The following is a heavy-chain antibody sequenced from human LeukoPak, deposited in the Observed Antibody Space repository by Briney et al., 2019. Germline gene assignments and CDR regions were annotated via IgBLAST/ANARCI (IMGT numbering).Heavy chain of an antibody. CDR2: ISSNGGST. CDR3: ARDHYYGSGSEGFGLMDY. Sequence: PGGSLRLSCAASGFTFSSYAMHWVRQAPGKGLEYVSAISSNGGSTYYANSVKGRFTISRNNSKNTLYLQMGSLRAEDMAVYYCARDHYYGSGSEGFGLMDYWGQGTLVTVSS. J-gene: IGHJ4*02. V-gene: IGHV3-64*01. D-gene: IGHD3-10*01. CDR1: GFTFSSYA.